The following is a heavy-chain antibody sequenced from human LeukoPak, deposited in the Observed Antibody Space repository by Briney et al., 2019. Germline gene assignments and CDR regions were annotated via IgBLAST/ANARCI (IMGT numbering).Heavy chain of an antibody. J-gene: IGHJ4*02. Sequence: PGGSLRLSCAASGFTFSSYWMSWVRQAPGKGLEWVANIKEDGGEKYSVDSVKGRFTISRDSAKNSLYLQMNSLRADDTAVYYCARNRYSSGWYTKTFDYWGQGTLVTVSS. V-gene: IGHV3-7*01. CDR2: IKEDGGEK. CDR3: ARNRYSSGWYTKTFDY. D-gene: IGHD6-19*01. CDR1: GFTFSSYW.